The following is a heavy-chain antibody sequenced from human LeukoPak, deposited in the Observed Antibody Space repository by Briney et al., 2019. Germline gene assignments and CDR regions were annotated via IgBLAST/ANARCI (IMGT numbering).Heavy chain of an antibody. D-gene: IGHD4-17*01. Sequence: GASVKVSCKASGYTFTGYYMHWVRQAPGQGLEWMGWINPNSGGTNYAQKFQGRVTMTRNTSISTAYMELSSLRSEDTAVYYCARGLDIVADYGDFWNDIDYWGQGTLVTVSS. CDR2: INPNSGGT. J-gene: IGHJ4*02. CDR3: ARGLDIVADYGDFWNDIDY. CDR1: GYTFTGYY. V-gene: IGHV1-2*02.